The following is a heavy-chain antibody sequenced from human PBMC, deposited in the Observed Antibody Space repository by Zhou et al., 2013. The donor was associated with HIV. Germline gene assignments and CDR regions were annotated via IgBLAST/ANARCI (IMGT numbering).Heavy chain of an antibody. Sequence: QVQLVQSGAEVKKPGASVKVSCKASGYTFTDFFIHWVRQAPGQGLEWMGWVSPNTGGTNYAQKFQGRVTMTRDTSISTAYMELSRLRSDDTAVYYCARGRLRGDLNYYGSGSYGDYWGQGTLVTVSS. CDR2: VSPNTGGT. CDR3: ARGRLRGDLNYYGSGSYGDY. CDR1: GYTFTDFF. J-gene: IGHJ4*02. V-gene: IGHV1-2*02. D-gene: IGHD3-10*01.